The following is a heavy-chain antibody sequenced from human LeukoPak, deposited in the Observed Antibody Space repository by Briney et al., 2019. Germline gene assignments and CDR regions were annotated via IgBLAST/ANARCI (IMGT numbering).Heavy chain of an antibody. CDR1: GFTFSTYW. Sequence: GGSLRLSCEASGFTFSTYWMSWVRQAPGKGLEWVANIKQDGSEKYYVDSVKGRFTISRDNSKNTLYLQMNSLRAEDTAVYYCARGGVGYSSSWYNWFDPWGQGTLVTVSS. CDR2: IKQDGSEK. CDR3: ARGGVGYSSSWYNWFDP. J-gene: IGHJ5*02. V-gene: IGHV3-7*01. D-gene: IGHD6-13*01.